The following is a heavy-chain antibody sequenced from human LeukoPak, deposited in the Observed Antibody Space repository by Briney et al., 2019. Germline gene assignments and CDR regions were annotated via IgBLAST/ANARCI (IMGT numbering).Heavy chain of an antibody. V-gene: IGHV4-61*02. J-gene: IGHJ4*02. CDR3: AGGVTIVRGTSKHFDY. Sequence: SETLSLTCTVSGGSIRSGSYYWSWIRQAAGKGLEWIGRVYTSGSTNYNPSLESRVTISVDTSKIQFSLNLSSVTAADTAVYYCAGGVTIVRGTSKHFDYWGQGALVTVSS. CDR1: GGSIRSGSYY. D-gene: IGHD3-10*01. CDR2: VYTSGST.